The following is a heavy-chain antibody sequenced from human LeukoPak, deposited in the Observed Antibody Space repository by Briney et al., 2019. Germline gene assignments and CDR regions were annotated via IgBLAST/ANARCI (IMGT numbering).Heavy chain of an antibody. J-gene: IGHJ4*02. V-gene: IGHV4-4*07. D-gene: IGHD6-19*01. CDR2: IYTSGST. CDR1: GGSISNYF. Sequence: PSETLSLTCTVSGGSISNYFWSWIRQPAGKGLEWIGRIYTSGSTNYNPSLKSRVTMSIDTSTNQFSLKLSSVTAADTAVYFCARDLSGWSILDYWGQGTLVTVSS. CDR3: ARDLSGWSILDY.